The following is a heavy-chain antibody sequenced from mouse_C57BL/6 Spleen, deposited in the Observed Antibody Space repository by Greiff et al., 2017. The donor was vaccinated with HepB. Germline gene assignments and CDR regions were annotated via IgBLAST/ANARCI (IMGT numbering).Heavy chain of an antibody. D-gene: IGHD2-4*01. J-gene: IGHJ2*01. V-gene: IGHV1-42*01. CDR1: GYSFTGYY. CDR3: ARGGGLEGDY. Sequence: EVQLQQSGPELVKPGASVKISCKASGYSFTGYYMNWVKQSPEKSLEWIGEINPSTGGTTYNQKFKAKATLTVDKSSSTAYMQLKSLTSEDSAVYYCARGGGLEGDYWGQGTTLTVSS. CDR2: INPSTGGT.